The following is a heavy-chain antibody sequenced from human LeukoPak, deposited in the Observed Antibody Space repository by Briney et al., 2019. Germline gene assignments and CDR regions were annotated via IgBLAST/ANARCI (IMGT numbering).Heavy chain of an antibody. V-gene: IGHV3-53*01. CDR3: ARVASGTLDY. J-gene: IGHJ4*02. Sequence: GSLRLSCAVSGFTVSSNYMSWVRQAPGKGLEWVSVIYSGTNTYYADSVKGRFIISRDNPKNMLYLQMNSLRAEDTAVYYCARVASGTLDYWGQGTLVTVSS. D-gene: IGHD6-25*01. CDR2: IYSGTNT. CDR1: GFTVSSNY.